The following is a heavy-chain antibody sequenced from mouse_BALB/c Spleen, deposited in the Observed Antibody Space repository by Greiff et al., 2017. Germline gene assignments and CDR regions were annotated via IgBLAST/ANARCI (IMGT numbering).Heavy chain of an antibody. Sequence: VQLQQSGAELMKPGASVKISCKATGYTFSSYWIEWVKQRPGHGLEWIGEILPGSGSTNYNEKFKGKATFTADTSSNTAYMQLSSLTSEDSAVYYCASRIYYDYFDYWGQGTTLTVSS. CDR1: GYTFSSYW. CDR3: ASRIYYDYFDY. V-gene: IGHV1-9*01. D-gene: IGHD2-4*01. CDR2: ILPGSGST. J-gene: IGHJ2*01.